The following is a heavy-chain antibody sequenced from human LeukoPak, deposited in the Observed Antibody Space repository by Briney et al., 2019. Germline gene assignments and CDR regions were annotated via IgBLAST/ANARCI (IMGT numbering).Heavy chain of an antibody. J-gene: IGHJ4*02. D-gene: IGHD3-22*01. CDR3: ANAGSSGYPSDY. V-gene: IGHV3-30*02. CDR2: IRYDGSNK. CDR1: GFTLSSYG. Sequence: PGGSLRLSCAASGFTLSSYGMHWVRQAPGKGLEWVAFIRYDGSNKYYADSVKGRFTISRDNSKNTLYLQMNSLRAEDTAVYYCANAGSSGYPSDYWGQGTLVTVSS.